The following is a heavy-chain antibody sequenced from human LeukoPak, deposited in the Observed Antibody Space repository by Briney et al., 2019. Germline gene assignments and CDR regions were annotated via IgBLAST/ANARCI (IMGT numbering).Heavy chain of an antibody. D-gene: IGHD7-27*01. V-gene: IGHV4-59*01. J-gene: IGHJ4*02. Sequence: SETLSLTCTVSGGSISSYYWSWIRQPPGKGLEWIGYIYYSGSTNYNPSLKSRVAISVDTSKNQFSLKLSSVTAADTAVYYCASLTGPLSFFDYWGQGTLVTVSS. CDR2: IYYSGST. CDR1: GGSISSYY. CDR3: ASLTGPLSFFDY.